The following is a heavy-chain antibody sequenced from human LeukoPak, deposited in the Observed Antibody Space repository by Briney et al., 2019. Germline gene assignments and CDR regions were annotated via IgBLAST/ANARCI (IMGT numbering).Heavy chain of an antibody. V-gene: IGHV4-30-4*01. Sequence: SETLSLTCTVSGGSISSGDYYWSWIRQPPGKGLEWIGYIYYSGSTYYSPSLKSRVTISVDTSKNQFSLKLSSVTAADTAVYYCAGEYYYDSSGYYYWGQGTLVTVSS. CDR3: AGEYYYDSSGYYY. CDR1: GGSISSGDYY. CDR2: IYYSGST. J-gene: IGHJ4*02. D-gene: IGHD3-22*01.